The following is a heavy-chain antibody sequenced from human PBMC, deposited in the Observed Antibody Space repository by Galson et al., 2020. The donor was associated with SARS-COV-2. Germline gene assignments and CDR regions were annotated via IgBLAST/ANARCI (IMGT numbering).Heavy chain of an antibody. D-gene: IGHD1-26*01. CDR1: GFTFSSYA. CDR2: ISYDGSIK. J-gene: IGHJ4*02. V-gene: IGHV3-30*01. CDR3: ARPYSGSYKAYFDY. Sequence: GGSLRLSCAASGFTFSSYAMHWVRQAPGKGLEWVAVISYDGSIKYYADSVKGRFTISRDNSKNTLYLQMNSLRAEDTAVYYCARPYSGSYKAYFDYWGQGTLVTVSS.